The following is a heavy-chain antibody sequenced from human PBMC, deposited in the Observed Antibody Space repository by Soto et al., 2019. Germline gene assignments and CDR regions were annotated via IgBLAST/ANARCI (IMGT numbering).Heavy chain of an antibody. CDR2: INSDGSST. Sequence: EVQLVESGGGLVQPGGSLRLSCAASGFTFSSYWMHWVRQAPGKGLVWVSRINSDGSSTSYADSVKGRFTISRDNAKNTLYLQMNRLRAEDTAVYYCARRLERRIGDFDIWGQGTMVTVSS. CDR3: ARRLERRIGDFDI. D-gene: IGHD1-1*01. J-gene: IGHJ3*02. V-gene: IGHV3-74*01. CDR1: GFTFSSYW.